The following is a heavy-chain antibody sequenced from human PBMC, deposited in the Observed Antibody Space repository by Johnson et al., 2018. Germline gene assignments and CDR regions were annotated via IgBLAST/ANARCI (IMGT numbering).Heavy chain of an antibody. J-gene: IGHJ1*01. CDR1: GFRFNDYV. V-gene: IGHV3-33*06. CDR3: AKDREYDSSTYYSEYFQH. Sequence: QVQLQESGGGVVQPGRSXRLSCAASGFRFNDYVIHWVRQAPGKGLEWVAVIWFDGRNKYYADSVKGRFTISRDNSKNTLYLQMNSLRAEDTAVYYCAKDREYDSSTYYSEYFQHWGQGTLVTVSS. D-gene: IGHD3-22*01. CDR2: IWFDGRNK.